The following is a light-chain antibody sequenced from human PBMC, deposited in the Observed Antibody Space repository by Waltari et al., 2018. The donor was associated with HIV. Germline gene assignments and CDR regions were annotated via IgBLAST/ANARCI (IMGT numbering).Light chain of an antibody. Sequence: LGERATINCKSSQSVLYSSNNKNYLAWYQQKPGQPPKLLIYWASTRESGVPDRFSGSGSGTDFTLTISSLQTEDVAVYYCQQYYSNSYTFGQGTKLEIK. CDR1: QSVLYSSNNKNY. V-gene: IGKV4-1*01. J-gene: IGKJ2*01. CDR2: WAS. CDR3: QQYYSNSYT.